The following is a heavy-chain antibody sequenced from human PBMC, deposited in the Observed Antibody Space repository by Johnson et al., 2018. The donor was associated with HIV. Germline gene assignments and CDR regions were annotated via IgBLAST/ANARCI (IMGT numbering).Heavy chain of an antibody. CDR1: GFTFSSYV. D-gene: IGHD1-26*01. Sequence: QVQLVESGGNLVQPGGSLRLSCAASGFTFSSYVMHWVRQAPGKGLEWVAVISYDGSNKYYADSVKGRFTISRDNSKNTLYLQMNSLSAEDTAVYYCAKGRWEATTYDDAFDIWGQGTMVTVSS. CDR2: ISYDGSNK. V-gene: IGHV3-30*18. J-gene: IGHJ3*02. CDR3: AKGRWEATTYDDAFDI.